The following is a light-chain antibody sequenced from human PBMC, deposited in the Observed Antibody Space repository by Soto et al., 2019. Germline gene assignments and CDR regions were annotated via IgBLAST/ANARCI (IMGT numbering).Light chain of an antibody. J-gene: IGKJ5*01. V-gene: IGKV3-20*01. Sequence: EIVLTQSPGTLSLSPGERATLSCRASQSVSSSYLSWYQQKPGQTPRLLIYGVSRRATGIPDRFSGSGSGTDFTLTISRLQPEDFATYYCQQLNSYAITFGQGTRLEIK. CDR3: QQLNSYAIT. CDR2: GVS. CDR1: QSVSSSY.